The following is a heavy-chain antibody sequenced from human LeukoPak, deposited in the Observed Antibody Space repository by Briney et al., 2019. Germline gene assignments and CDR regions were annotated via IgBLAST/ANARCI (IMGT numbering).Heavy chain of an antibody. CDR2: IIPIFGTA. CDR1: GGTFSSYA. D-gene: IGHD2-2*01. Sequence: ASVTVSCEASGGTFSSYAISWVLQAPGQGLEWMGGIIPIFGTANYAQKFQGRVTITADESTSTAYMELSSLRSEDTAVYYCARDYCSSTSCLFDYWGQGTLVTVSS. J-gene: IGHJ4*02. CDR3: ARDYCSSTSCLFDY. V-gene: IGHV1-69*13.